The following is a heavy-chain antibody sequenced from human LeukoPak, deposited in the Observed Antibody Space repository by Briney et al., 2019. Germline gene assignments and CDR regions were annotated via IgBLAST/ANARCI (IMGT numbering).Heavy chain of an antibody. J-gene: IGHJ4*02. Sequence: SVKVSCKASGGTFSSYAISWVRQAPGQGLEWMGRIIPILGIANYAQKFQGRVTITADKSTSTAYMELSSLRSEDTAVYYCARDRDIVVGYFDYWGQGTLVTVSS. V-gene: IGHV1-69*04. CDR1: GGTFSSYA. CDR2: IIPILGIA. CDR3: ARDRDIVVGYFDY. D-gene: IGHD2-21*01.